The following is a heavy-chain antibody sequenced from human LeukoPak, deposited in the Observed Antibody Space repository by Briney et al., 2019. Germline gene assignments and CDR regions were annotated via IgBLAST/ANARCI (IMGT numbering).Heavy chain of an antibody. V-gene: IGHV3-23*01. D-gene: IGHD3-10*01. J-gene: IGHJ4*02. CDR1: GFTFSSYA. CDR2: ISDSGSST. CDR3: AASGSFYRLDY. Sequence: GGSLRLSCAASGFTFSSYAMSWVRQAPGKGLEWVSSISDSGSSTYYADSVKGRFTISRDNSKNTMYLQMNRLTAEDTAVYYCAASGSFYRLDYWGQGTLVTVSA.